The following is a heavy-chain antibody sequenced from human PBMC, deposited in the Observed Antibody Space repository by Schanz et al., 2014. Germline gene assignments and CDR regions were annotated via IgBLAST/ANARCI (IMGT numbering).Heavy chain of an antibody. CDR2: MNESHSTI. CDR1: GFTFSSYA. CDR3: AKDGPGGSGSYSADGGMDV. J-gene: IGHJ4*02. V-gene: IGHV3-23*04. D-gene: IGHD3-10*01. Sequence: EVQLVESGGGLVQPGGSLRLSCAASGFTFSSYAMSWVRQARGKGLEWVSAMNESHSTIYYADSVRGRFTISRDNAENTLFLQMNSLRAEDTAVYYCAKDGPGGSGSYSADGGMDVWGQGTLVTVSS.